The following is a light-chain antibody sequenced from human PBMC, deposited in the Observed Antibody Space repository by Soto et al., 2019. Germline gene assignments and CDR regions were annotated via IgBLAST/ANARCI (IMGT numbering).Light chain of an antibody. CDR2: EGS. CDR1: SSDVGRYNL. V-gene: IGLV2-23*01. CDR3: CSYAGSTTWV. J-gene: IGLJ3*02. Sequence: QSALTQPASVSGSPGQSITISCTGTSSDVGRYNLVSWYQQHPGKAPQLMIYEGSERPSGVSNRFSGSSSGKTASLTISGLQAEDEADYYCCSYAGSTTWVFGGGTKLTVL.